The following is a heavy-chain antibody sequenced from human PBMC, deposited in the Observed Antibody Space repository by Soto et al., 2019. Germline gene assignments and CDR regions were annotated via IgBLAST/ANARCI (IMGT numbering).Heavy chain of an antibody. CDR3: ARDSPLYDFWSGYPLLDYYYYYGMDV. CDR2: IYTSGST. Sequence: SETLSLTCTVSGGSISSYYWSWIRQPAGKGLEWIGRIYTSGSTNYNPSLKSRVTMSVDTSKNQFSLKLSSVTAADTAVYYCARDSPLYDFWSGYPLLDYYYYYGMDVWGQGTTVTVSS. J-gene: IGHJ6*02. V-gene: IGHV4-4*07. D-gene: IGHD3-3*01. CDR1: GGSISSYY.